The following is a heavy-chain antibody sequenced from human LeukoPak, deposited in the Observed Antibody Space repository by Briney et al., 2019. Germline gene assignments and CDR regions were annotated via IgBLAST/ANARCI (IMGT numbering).Heavy chain of an antibody. CDR2: ISSSSSYI. D-gene: IGHD3-22*01. CDR1: GFTFSSYS. V-gene: IGHV3-21*01. CDR3: ARERTDYYDSSGYPIHHAFDI. J-gene: IGHJ3*02. Sequence: GGSLRLSCAASGFTFSSYSMNWVRKAPGKGLEWVSSISSSSSYIYYADSVKGRFTISRDNAKNSLYLQMNSLRAEDTAVYYCARERTDYYDSSGYPIHHAFDIWGQGTMVTVSS.